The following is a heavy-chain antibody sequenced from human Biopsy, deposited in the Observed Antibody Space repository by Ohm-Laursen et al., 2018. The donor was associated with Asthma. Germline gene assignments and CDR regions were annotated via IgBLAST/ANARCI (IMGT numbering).Heavy chain of an antibody. D-gene: IGHD7-27*01. Sequence: SETLSLTCTVSGGSMSSSSYYWGWIRQPPGKGLEWMGRISYTGSASHNPSLKSRVTISGDRSKNHFSQKLSSVTAADTAVYYCARHWDWGSFFDYWGQGTPVTVSS. CDR2: ISYTGSA. CDR1: GGSMSSSSYY. V-gene: IGHV4-39*01. J-gene: IGHJ4*02. CDR3: ARHWDWGSFFDY.